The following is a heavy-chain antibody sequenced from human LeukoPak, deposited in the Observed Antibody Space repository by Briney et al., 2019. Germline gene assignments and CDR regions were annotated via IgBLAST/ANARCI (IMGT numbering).Heavy chain of an antibody. J-gene: IGHJ4*02. CDR1: GFTFSSYA. V-gene: IGHV3-23*01. D-gene: IGHD6-13*01. CDR2: ISGNGGST. Sequence: GGSLRLSCAASGFTFSSYAMTWVRQAPGKGLEWVSAISGNGGSTNYADSVKGRFTISRDNSKNTLYLQVNSLGAEDTAVYYCAKYRSAWSFDYWGQGTLVIVSS. CDR3: AKYRSAWSFDY.